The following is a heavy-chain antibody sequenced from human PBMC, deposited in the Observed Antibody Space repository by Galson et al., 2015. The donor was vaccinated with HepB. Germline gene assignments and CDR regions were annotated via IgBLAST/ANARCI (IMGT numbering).Heavy chain of an antibody. D-gene: IGHD3-3*01. CDR1: GFTFSDHA. CDR2: VSFGGNNI. CDR3: AKDGGSGLRYLEWVVSGNYFDH. J-gene: IGHJ4*02. V-gene: IGHV3-30*04. Sequence: SLRLSCAASGFTFSDHAMHWVRQAPGKGLEWVAVVSFGGNNIYYADSVKGRFTVSRENSKNMLYLQMNSLRLEDTAIYYCAKDGGSGLRYLEWVVSGNYFDHRGQGSLVTVSS.